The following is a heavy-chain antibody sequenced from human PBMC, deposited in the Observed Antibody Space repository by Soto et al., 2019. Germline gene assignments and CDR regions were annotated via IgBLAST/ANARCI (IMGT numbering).Heavy chain of an antibody. CDR3: ARGLDYDSRAFHLSF. V-gene: IGHV1-69*13. CDR2: IVPMFGKA. CDR1: GGTFSRYA. J-gene: IGHJ4*02. Sequence: SVKVSCKASGGTFSRYALNWVRQAPGQGPEWMGGIVPMFGKANYAQKFQGRVTITADESTSTAYMELSSLRSEDTAMYYCARGLDYDSRAFHLSFWGKEPLFTVPS. D-gene: IGHD3-22*01.